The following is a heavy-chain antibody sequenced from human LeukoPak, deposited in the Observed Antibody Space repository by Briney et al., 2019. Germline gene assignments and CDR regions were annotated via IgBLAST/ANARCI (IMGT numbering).Heavy chain of an antibody. CDR1: GGSISSGGYY. J-gene: IGHJ5*02. CDR2: IYHSGST. CDR3: ARGGYSGYSAGFDP. V-gene: IGHV4-30-2*01. Sequence: PSQTLSLTCTVSGGSISSGGYYWSWIRQPPGKGLEWIGYIYHSGSTYYNPSLKSRVTISVDRSKNQFSLKPSSVTAADTAVYYCARGGYSGYSAGFDPWGQGTLVTVSS. D-gene: IGHD5-12*01.